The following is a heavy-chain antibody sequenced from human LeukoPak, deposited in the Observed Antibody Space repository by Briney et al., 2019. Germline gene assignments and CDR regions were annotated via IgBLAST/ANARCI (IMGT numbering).Heavy chain of an antibody. D-gene: IGHD6-6*01. V-gene: IGHV1-46*01. CDR3: ARTAARRFDY. Sequence: ASVKVSCKASGYTFTSYGTSWVRQAPGQGLEWMGIINPTGGSTTYAQKFQGRVTMTRDTSTSTVYMELSSLRSDDTAVYYCARTAARRFDYWGQGTLVTVSS. CDR2: INPTGGST. J-gene: IGHJ4*02. CDR1: GYTFTSYG.